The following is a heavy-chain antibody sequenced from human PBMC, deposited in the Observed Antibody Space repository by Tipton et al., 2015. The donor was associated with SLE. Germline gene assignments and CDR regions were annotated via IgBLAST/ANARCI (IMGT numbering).Heavy chain of an antibody. J-gene: IGHJ4*02. D-gene: IGHD3-16*02. CDR2: IYYSGSTHYSGST. Sequence: TLSLTCTVSGAPITFSNYYWGWIRQPPGKGLEWIGNIYYSGSTHYSGSTHYNPSLESRLTLSVDTSQNQFSLTLNSVTAADTAVYFCASYYVWGTYRFDYWGQGTLVIVSS. CDR1: GAPITFSNYY. V-gene: IGHV4-39*07. CDR3: ASYYVWGTYRFDY.